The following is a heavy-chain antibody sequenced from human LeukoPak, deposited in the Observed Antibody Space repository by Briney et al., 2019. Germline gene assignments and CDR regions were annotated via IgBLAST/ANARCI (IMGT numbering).Heavy chain of an antibody. Sequence: GASVKVSCKASGYTFTSYGISWVRQAPGQGLEWMEWISAYNGNTNYAQKLQGRVTMTTDTSTSTAYMELRSLRSDDTAVYYCARRGDYISVDWFDPWGQGTLVTVSS. CDR3: ARRGDYISVDWFDP. J-gene: IGHJ5*02. V-gene: IGHV1-18*01. CDR1: GYTFTSYG. D-gene: IGHD4-17*01. CDR2: ISAYNGNT.